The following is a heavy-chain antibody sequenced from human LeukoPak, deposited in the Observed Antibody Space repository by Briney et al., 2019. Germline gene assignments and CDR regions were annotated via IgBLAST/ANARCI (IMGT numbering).Heavy chain of an antibody. Sequence: GRSLRLSCAASGFTFRTYGIHWVRQAPGKGLEWVAVISYDGGNKYYADSVKGRFTISRDNSKNTLYLQMNSLKPEDTAVYYCAKGKPSSLWPPSDDWGQGTLVTVSS. CDR2: ISYDGGNK. V-gene: IGHV3-30*18. J-gene: IGHJ4*02. CDR3: AKGKPSSLWPPSDD. D-gene: IGHD5-18*01. CDR1: GFTFRTYG.